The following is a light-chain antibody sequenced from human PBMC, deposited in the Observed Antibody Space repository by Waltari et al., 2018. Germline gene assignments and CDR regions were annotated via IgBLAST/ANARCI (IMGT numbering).Light chain of an antibody. V-gene: IGKV3-11*01. CDR1: QSVSSY. CDR2: DAS. J-gene: IGKJ1*01. Sequence: EIVLTQSPATLSLSPGERATPACRSRQSVSSYLAWYQQKVGQAPRLLIYDASNRATGIPARFSGSGSGTDFTFTISSLEPEDFAVYYCLQRSSWPWTFGQGTKVEIK. CDR3: LQRSSWPWT.